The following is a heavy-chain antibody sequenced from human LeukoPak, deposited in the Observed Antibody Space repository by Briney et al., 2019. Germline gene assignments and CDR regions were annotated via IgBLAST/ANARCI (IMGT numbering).Heavy chain of an antibody. CDR1: GYSFTSYW. D-gene: IGHD3-22*01. CDR2: IYPGDSDT. Sequence: KVGESLKISCKGSGYSFTSYWIGWVRQMPGKGLEWMGIIYPGDSDTRYSPSFQGQVTISADKSISTAYLQWSSLKASDTAMYYCARWIYDSSGYYYPAFDYCGQGTLVTVSS. V-gene: IGHV5-51*01. J-gene: IGHJ4*02. CDR3: ARWIYDSSGYYYPAFDY.